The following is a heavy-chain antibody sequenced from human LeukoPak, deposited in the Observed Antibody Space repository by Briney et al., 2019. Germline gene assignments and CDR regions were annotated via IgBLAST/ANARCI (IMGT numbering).Heavy chain of an antibody. Sequence: PGGSLRLSCAASGFTFSSYWMSWVRQAPGKGLEWVANIKQDGSEKYYVDSAKGRFTISRDNAKNSLYLQMNSLRAEDTAVYYCARDLYFGGVSLGIDYWGQGTLVTVSS. CDR3: ARDLYFGGVSLGIDY. J-gene: IGHJ4*02. CDR2: IKQDGSEK. V-gene: IGHV3-7*01. D-gene: IGHD3-16*01. CDR1: GFTFSSYW.